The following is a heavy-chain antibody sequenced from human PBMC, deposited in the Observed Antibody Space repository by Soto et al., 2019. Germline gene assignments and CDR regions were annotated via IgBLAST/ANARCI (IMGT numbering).Heavy chain of an antibody. CDR3: ARGIYYDFWSGYPGYFDY. Sequence: SETLSLTCTVSGGSISSGGYYWSWIRQHPGKGLEWIGYIYYSGSTYYNPSLKSRVTISVDTSKNQLSLKLSSVTAADTAVYYCARGIYYDFWSGYPGYFDYWGQGTLVTVSS. CDR2: IYYSGST. J-gene: IGHJ4*02. D-gene: IGHD3-3*01. CDR1: GGSISSGGYY. V-gene: IGHV4-31*03.